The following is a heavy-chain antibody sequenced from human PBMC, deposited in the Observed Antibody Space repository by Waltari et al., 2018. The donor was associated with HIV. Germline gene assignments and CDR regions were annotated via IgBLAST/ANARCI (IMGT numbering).Heavy chain of an antibody. D-gene: IGHD5-12*01. CDR3: AILSSSGYYRD. J-gene: IGHJ4*02. Sequence: EVQLVESGGGLVQPGGSLKLSCAASRFSLSDFDMNWVRQAPGRGLEWVSYISRTSNATYYADSVKGRFAISRDNAKNSLYLLMNSLRHDDSAVYYCAILSSSGYYRDWGQGTRVTVSS. V-gene: IGHV3-48*02. CDR1: RFSLSDFD. CDR2: ISRTSNAT.